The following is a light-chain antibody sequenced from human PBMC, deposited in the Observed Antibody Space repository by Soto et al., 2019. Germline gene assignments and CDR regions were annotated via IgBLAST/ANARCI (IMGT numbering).Light chain of an antibody. CDR3: SSLRV. Sequence: QSALTQPASVSGSPGQSITISCTGTSSDVGGYNYVSWYQQHPGKAPKLMIYEVSNRPSGVSNRFSGSKSGNTASLTISGLQAEDEADYYCSSLRVFGGGTKLTVL. J-gene: IGLJ2*01. V-gene: IGLV2-14*01. CDR1: SSDVGGYNY. CDR2: EVS.